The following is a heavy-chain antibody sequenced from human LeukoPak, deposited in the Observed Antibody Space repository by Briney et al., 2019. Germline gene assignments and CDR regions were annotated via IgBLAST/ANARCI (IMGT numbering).Heavy chain of an antibody. CDR2: ISSSGSTI. D-gene: IGHD6-25*01. CDR1: GFTFSSYE. J-gene: IGHJ5*02. CDR3: ARVPYSSDYRGNWFDP. Sequence: GGSLRLSCAASGFTFSSYEMNWVRQAPGKGLEWVSYISSSGSTIYYADSVKDRFTISRDNSKNTLYLQMNSLRAEDTAFYYCARVPYSSDYRGNWFDPWGQGTLVTVSS. V-gene: IGHV3-48*03.